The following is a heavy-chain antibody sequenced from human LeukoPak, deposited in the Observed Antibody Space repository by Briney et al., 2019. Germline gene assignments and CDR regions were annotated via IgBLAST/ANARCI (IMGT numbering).Heavy chain of an antibody. CDR3: ANGRGYSYGDFDY. CDR2: ISYDGSNK. CDR1: GFTFSSYG. D-gene: IGHD5-18*01. Sequence: GGSLRLSCAASGFTFSSYGMHWVRQAPGKGLEWVAVISYDGSNKYYADSVKGRFTISRDNSKNTLYLQMNSLRAEDTAMYYCANGRGYSYGDFDYWGQGTLVTVSS. J-gene: IGHJ4*02. V-gene: IGHV3-30*18.